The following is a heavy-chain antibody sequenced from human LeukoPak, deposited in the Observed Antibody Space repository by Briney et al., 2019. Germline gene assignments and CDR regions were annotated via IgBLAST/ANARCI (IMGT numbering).Heavy chain of an antibody. J-gene: IGHJ5*02. CDR1: GFSLSNFG. CDR2: VQKDGSYE. V-gene: IGHV3-30*02. Sequence: GGSLRLSCAASGFSLSNFGMHWVRQAPGKGLEWVAFVQKDGSYEKYGDSVKGRFTISRDNAKNTVYLQMNSLRAEDTAVYYCARVLSGSWDWFDPWGQGTLVTVSS. CDR3: ARVLSGSWDWFDP. D-gene: IGHD3-22*01.